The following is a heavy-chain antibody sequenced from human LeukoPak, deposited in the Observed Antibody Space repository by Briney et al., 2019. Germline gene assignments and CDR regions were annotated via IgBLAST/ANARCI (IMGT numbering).Heavy chain of an antibody. CDR3: AKDLLVYDY. Sequence: GGSLRLSCAASGFTFTSDAMSWVRQPPGKGLEWVSGISGSGGSTSYADSVKGRFTISRDNSKNTLYLQMNSLRAEDTAIYYCAKDLLVYDYWGQGTLVTVSS. CDR2: ISGSGGST. D-gene: IGHD3-10*01. V-gene: IGHV3-23*01. CDR1: GFTFTSDA. J-gene: IGHJ4*02.